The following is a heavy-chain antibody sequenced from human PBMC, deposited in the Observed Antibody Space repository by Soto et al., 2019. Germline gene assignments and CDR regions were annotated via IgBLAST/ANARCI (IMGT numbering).Heavy chain of an antibody. J-gene: IGHJ4*02. CDR2: ITGSGGET. D-gene: IGHD6-13*01. V-gene: IGHV3-23*01. Sequence: GGSLRLSCAASGFSFNNYVMTWVRQPPGKGLEWVSAITGSGGETFYADSVKGRFTISRDNSKNTLYLQMNSLRAEDTAVYYCARQDYSTTWYLNYWGQGTLVTVSS. CDR3: ARQDYSTTWYLNY. CDR1: GFSFNNYV.